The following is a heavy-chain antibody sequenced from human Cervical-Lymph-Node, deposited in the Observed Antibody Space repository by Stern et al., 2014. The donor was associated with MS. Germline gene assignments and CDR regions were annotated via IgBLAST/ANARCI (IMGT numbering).Heavy chain of an antibody. D-gene: IGHD5-12*01. J-gene: IGHJ4*02. CDR2: INPKTGGA. CDR1: GYTFIDYN. CDR3: AMGGIVAATSDY. Sequence: VQLVESGAEVKKPGASVKVSCKASGYTFIDYNIHWVRQAPGQGLECMGWINPKTGGANYAQEFQGRVTMTRDTSINTAYMELSRLTSDDTAIYYCAMGGIVAATSDYWGQGTLVTVSS. V-gene: IGHV1-2*02.